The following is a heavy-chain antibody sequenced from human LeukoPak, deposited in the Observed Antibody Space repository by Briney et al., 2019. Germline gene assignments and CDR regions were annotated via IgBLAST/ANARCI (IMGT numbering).Heavy chain of an antibody. J-gene: IGHJ4*02. Sequence: SETLSLTCAVYGGSLSGYYWSWIRQPPGKGLEWIGEINHSVSTKYNPSLKSRVTISVDTSKNQFSLKLSSVTAADTAVYYCARAGAKQQLDYWGQGTLVTVSS. D-gene: IGHD6-13*01. CDR3: ARAGAKQQLDY. V-gene: IGHV4-34*01. CDR1: GGSLSGYY. CDR2: INHSVST.